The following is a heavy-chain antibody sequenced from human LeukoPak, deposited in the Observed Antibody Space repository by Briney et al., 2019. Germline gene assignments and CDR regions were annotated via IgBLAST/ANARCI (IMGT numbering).Heavy chain of an antibody. CDR2: IYDSGST. D-gene: IGHD3-16*01. CDR1: GGSIRSSYYY. Sequence: PSETLSLTCTVSGGSIRSSYYYWGWIRQPPGKGLEWIGSIYDSGSTYYNPSLKSRVTISVDTSKNQFSLKLSSATAADTAVYYCARAYYDYVWGSYTDAFDIWGQGTMVTVSS. V-gene: IGHV4-39*01. J-gene: IGHJ3*02. CDR3: ARAYYDYVWGSYTDAFDI.